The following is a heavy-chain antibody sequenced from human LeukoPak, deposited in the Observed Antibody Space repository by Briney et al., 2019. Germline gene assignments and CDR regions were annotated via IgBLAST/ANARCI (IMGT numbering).Heavy chain of an antibody. D-gene: IGHD3-10*01. Sequence: GGSLRLSCAASGFTFSSYAMHWVRQAPGKGLEWVAVISYDGSNKYYADSVKGRFTISRDNSKYTLYLQMNSLRAEDTAVYYCARDRSPIRYYYGSGSYYPDYWGQGTLVTVSS. J-gene: IGHJ4*02. V-gene: IGHV3-30*04. CDR2: ISYDGSNK. CDR3: ARDRSPIRYYYGSGSYYPDY. CDR1: GFTFSSYA.